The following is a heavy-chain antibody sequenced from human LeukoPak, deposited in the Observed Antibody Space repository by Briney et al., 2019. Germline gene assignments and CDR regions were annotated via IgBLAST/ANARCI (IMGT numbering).Heavy chain of an antibody. D-gene: IGHD5-12*01. V-gene: IGHV4-39*01. J-gene: IGHJ4*02. Sequence: SETLSLTCTVSGGSISSSSYCWGWIRQPPGKGLEWIGSICYSGSTFYNPSLKSRVTLSVDTSKNQFSLKLSSVTAADTAVYYCARGRDSGYDLTSQIDYWGQGTLVTVSS. CDR1: GGSISSSSYC. CDR3: ARGRDSGYDLTSQIDY. CDR2: ICYSGST.